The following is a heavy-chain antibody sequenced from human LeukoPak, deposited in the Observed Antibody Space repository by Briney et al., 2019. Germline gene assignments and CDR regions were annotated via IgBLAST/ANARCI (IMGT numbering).Heavy chain of an antibody. J-gene: IGHJ4*02. Sequence: GGSLRLSCAASGFTFDDYAMHWVRQAPGKGLEWVSGISWNSGSIGYADSVKGRFTISRDNAKNSLYLQMNSLRAEDTALYYCAIDILSLPLGYCSSTSCYGGLDYWGQGTLVTVSS. CDR2: ISWNSGSI. V-gene: IGHV3-9*01. CDR1: GFTFDDYA. CDR3: AIDILSLPLGYCSSTSCYGGLDY. D-gene: IGHD2-2*01.